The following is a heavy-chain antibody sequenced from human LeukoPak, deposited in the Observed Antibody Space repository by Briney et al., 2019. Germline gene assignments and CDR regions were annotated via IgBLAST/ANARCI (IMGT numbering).Heavy chain of an antibody. J-gene: IGHJ4*02. D-gene: IGHD4-17*01. Sequence: ASVKVSCKASGYTFTSYGISWVRQAPGQGLEWMGWINPNSGGTNYAQKFQGRVTMTRDTSISTAYMELSRLRSDDTAVYYCAKEATVTTWSPERVWDYWGQGTLVTVSS. CDR3: AKEATVTTWSPERVWDY. CDR2: INPNSGGT. CDR1: GYTFTSYG. V-gene: IGHV1-2*02.